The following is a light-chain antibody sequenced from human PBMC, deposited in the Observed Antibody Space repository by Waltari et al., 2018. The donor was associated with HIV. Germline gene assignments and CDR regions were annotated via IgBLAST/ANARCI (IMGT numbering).Light chain of an antibody. V-gene: IGKV1-5*03. Sequence: DIQMTQSPSTLSASVGDRVTITCRASQSISSRLAWYQQKPGKAPTLLIYKASSLESGVPSRFSGSGSGTEFTLTISSLQPHDFATYYCQQYDSFSSFGGGTRVEIK. CDR1: QSISSR. J-gene: IGKJ4*01. CDR3: QQYDSFSS. CDR2: KAS.